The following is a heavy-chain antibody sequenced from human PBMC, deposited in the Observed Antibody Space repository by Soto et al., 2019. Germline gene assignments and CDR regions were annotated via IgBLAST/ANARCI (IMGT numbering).Heavy chain of an antibody. CDR3: SKAMIGSYDSDDFDV. Sequence: SLRLSCGASGFTFTNYWMHWVRQAPGKGLVWVAVISYDESTTFYADSVKGRFTISRDNSKNTLFLQMNSLRPEDTAVYYCSKAMIGSYDSDDFDVCGQGTMVTVSS. V-gene: IGHV3-30*18. CDR1: GFTFTNYW. J-gene: IGHJ3*01. D-gene: IGHD3-22*01. CDR2: ISYDESTT.